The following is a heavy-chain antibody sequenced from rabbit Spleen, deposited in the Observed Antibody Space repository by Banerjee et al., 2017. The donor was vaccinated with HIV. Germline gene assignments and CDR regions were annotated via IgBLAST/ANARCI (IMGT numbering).Heavy chain of an antibody. V-gene: IGHV1S40*01. CDR2: IDPVFGIT. CDR3: ARDGAGGSYFAL. J-gene: IGHJ4*01. D-gene: IGHD8-1*01. Sequence: QSLEESGGGLVQPEGSLTLTCTGSGFSFSSSYYICWVRQAPGKGLEWIGYIDPVFGITYYANWVNGRFSISRENAQNTVSLQMTSLTAADTATYFCARDGAGGSYFALWGPGTLVTVS. CDR1: GFSFSSSYY.